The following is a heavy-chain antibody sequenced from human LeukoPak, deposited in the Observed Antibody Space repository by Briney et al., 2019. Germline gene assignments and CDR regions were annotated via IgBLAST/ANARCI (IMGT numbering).Heavy chain of an antibody. J-gene: IGHJ4*02. CDR2: IYTSGST. D-gene: IGHD3-22*01. Sequence: KPSETLSLTCTVSGGSISSYYWSWIRQPAGKGLEWIGRIYTSGSTDYNPSLKSRVTMSVDTSKNQFSLKLSSVTAADTAVYYCARGTQYYYDSSGYYSRYFDYWGQGTLVTVSS. CDR3: ARGTQYYYDSSGYYSRYFDY. V-gene: IGHV4-4*07. CDR1: GGSISSYY.